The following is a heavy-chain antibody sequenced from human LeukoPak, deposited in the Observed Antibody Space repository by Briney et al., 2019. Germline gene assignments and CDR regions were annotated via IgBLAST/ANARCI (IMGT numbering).Heavy chain of an antibody. CDR2: IIPIFGTA. Sequence: ASVKVSCKASGYTFSSYAISWVRQAPGQGLEWMGGIIPIFGTANYAQKFQGRVTITADKSTSTAYMELSSLRSEDTAVYYCARHVEMATILRYWGQGTLVTVSS. J-gene: IGHJ4*02. V-gene: IGHV1-69*06. CDR1: GYTFSSYA. CDR3: ARHVEMATILRY. D-gene: IGHD5-24*01.